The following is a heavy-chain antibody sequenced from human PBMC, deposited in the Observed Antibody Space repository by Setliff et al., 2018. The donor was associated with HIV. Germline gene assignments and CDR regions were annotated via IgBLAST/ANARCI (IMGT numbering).Heavy chain of an antibody. Sequence: SVKVSCKASGGTFSSYATSWVRQAPGQGLEWMGGIIPIFGTANYAQKFQGRVTITADESTSTAYMELSSLRSEDTAVYYCARAGASSGWYGWYFDYWGQGTLVTVSS. CDR2: IIPIFGTA. V-gene: IGHV1-69*13. CDR3: ARAGASSGWYGWYFDY. D-gene: IGHD6-19*01. CDR1: GGTFSSYA. J-gene: IGHJ4*02.